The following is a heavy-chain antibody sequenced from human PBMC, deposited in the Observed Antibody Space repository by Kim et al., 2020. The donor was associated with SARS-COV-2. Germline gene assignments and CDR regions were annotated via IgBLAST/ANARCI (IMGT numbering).Heavy chain of an antibody. D-gene: IGHD6-6*01. CDR1: GFTVSSNY. CDR2: IYSGGST. CDR3: AKEREYGSTNGAYYYGMDV. J-gene: IGHJ6*02. V-gene: IGHV3-53*01. Sequence: GGSLRLSCAASGFTVSSNYMSWVRQAPGKGLEWVSVIYSGGSTYYADSVKGRFTITRDNSTNKLYLQMNSRRAEDTAVYYCAKEREYGSTNGAYYYGMDVWGQGTTVTVSS.